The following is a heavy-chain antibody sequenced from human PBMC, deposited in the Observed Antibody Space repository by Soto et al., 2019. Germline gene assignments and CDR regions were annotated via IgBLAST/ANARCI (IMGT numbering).Heavy chain of an antibody. D-gene: IGHD2-15*01. CDR1: GFTVSSKY. CDR2: IQSGGPT. CDR3: ARDDVPCDGGRCYGVPLDV. Sequence: GGALRLSCAASGFTVSSKYMSWVRQAPGKGLEWVSLIQSGGPTYYADSVKGRFTISRDTSENTVHLQMDSLRAEDTAVYYCARDDVPCDGGRCYGVPLDVWGKGTTDTAPQ. V-gene: IGHV3-66*01. J-gene: IGHJ6*04.